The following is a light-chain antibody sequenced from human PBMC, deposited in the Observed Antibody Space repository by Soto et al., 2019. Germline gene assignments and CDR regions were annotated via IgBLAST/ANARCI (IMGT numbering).Light chain of an antibody. CDR3: QQYNNWPRT. V-gene: IGKV3-15*01. Sequence: EIVMTQSPATLSVSPGESATLSCRVSQSVSSNLAWYQQKPGQAPRLLIYGTSTRATGVPARFSGTGSGTEFTLTISSLQSEDFAVYYCQQYNNWPRTFGQGTKVEIK. J-gene: IGKJ1*01. CDR2: GTS. CDR1: QSVSSN.